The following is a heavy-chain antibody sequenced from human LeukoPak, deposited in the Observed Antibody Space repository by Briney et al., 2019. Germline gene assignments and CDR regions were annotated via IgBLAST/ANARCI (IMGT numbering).Heavy chain of an antibody. CDR3: ARAPYYYGSGFDC. CDR2: INHSGST. CDR1: GGSFSGYY. D-gene: IGHD3-10*01. Sequence: SETLSLTCAVYGGSFSGYYWSWIRQPPGKGLEWIGEINHSGSTNYNPSLKSRVTISVDTSKNQFSLKLSSVTAADTAVYYCARAPYYYGSGFDCWGQGTLVTVSS. V-gene: IGHV4-34*01. J-gene: IGHJ4*02.